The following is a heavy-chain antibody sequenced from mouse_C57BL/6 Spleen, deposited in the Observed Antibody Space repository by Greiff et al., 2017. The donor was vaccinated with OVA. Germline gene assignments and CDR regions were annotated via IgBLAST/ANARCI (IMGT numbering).Heavy chain of an antibody. Sequence: VQLQQPGAELVKPGASVKMSCKASGYTFTSYWITWVKQRPGQGLEWIGDIYPGSGSTNYNGKFKSKATLTVDTSSSTAYMQLSSLTSEDSAVYYCAREAFITTVPSDYWGQGTTLTVSS. D-gene: IGHD1-1*01. V-gene: IGHV1-55*01. CDR2: IYPGSGST. J-gene: IGHJ2*01. CDR3: AREAFITTVPSDY. CDR1: GYTFTSYW.